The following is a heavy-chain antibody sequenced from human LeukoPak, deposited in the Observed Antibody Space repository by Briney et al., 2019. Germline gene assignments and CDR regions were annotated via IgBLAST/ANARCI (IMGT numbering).Heavy chain of an antibody. V-gene: IGHV3-7*01. Sequence: GGSLRLSCAASGFTFSSYWMSWVRQAPGKGLEWVANIKQDGSEKYYVDSVKGRFTISRDNAKNSLYLQMNSLGAEDTAVYYCASLYCSSTSCLLWGQGTLVTVSS. J-gene: IGHJ4*02. CDR3: ASLYCSSTSCLL. CDR2: IKQDGSEK. CDR1: GFTFSSYW. D-gene: IGHD2-2*01.